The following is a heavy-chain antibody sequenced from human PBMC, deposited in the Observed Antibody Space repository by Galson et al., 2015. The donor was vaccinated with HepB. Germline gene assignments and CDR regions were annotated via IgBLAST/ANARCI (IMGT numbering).Heavy chain of an antibody. CDR1: GFTFNTYA. V-gene: IGHV3-23*01. J-gene: IGHJ4*02. CDR3: AKDTHSWNDGVGEIDY. D-gene: IGHD1-1*01. Sequence: LRLSCAASGFTFNTYAMTWVRQAPGKGLEWISGISGSGVSTYYADSVKGRFTISRDNSKNTLYLQMNSLRAEDTAVYYCAKDTHSWNDGVGEIDYWGQGTLVTVSS. CDR2: ISGSGVST.